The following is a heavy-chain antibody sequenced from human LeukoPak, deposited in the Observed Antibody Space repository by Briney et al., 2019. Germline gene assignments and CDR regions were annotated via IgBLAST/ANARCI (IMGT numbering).Heavy chain of an antibody. D-gene: IGHD3-10*01. CDR3: AKDFGSGRGFFDN. CDR2: ISGSGGST. Sequence: GGSLRLSCAASGFSFSSYAMSWVRQAPGKGLEWVPVISGSGGSTHYADSVKGRFTISRDNSKNTLYLLMNSLRAEDTALYYCAKDFGSGRGFFDNWGQGTLVTVSS. V-gene: IGHV3-23*01. J-gene: IGHJ4*03. CDR1: GFSFSSYA.